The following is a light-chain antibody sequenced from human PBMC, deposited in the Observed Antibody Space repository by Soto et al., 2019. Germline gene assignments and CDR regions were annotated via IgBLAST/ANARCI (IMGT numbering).Light chain of an antibody. CDR2: KAS. V-gene: IGKV1-5*03. CDR3: QQYNSYLIT. J-gene: IGKJ5*01. Sequence: DIQMTQSPSPLSASLGDRVTITCRASQSISNWLAWYQQKPGRAPKLLIYKASSLESGVPSRFSGSGSGTEFTLTISSLQPDDFATYYCQQYNSYLITFGQGTRLEIK. CDR1: QSISNW.